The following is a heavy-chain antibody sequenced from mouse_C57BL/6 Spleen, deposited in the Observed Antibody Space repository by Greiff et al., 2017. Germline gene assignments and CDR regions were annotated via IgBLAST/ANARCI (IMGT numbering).Heavy chain of an antibody. CDR1: GYTFTDYE. Sequence: QVQLQQSGAELVRPGASVTLSCKASGYTFTDYEMHWVKQTPVHGLEWIGAIDPETGGTAYNQKFKGKAILTADKSSSTAYMELRSLTSEDSAVYYCTRVRDYYGSSPYYAMDYWGQGTSVTVSS. CDR2: IDPETGGT. J-gene: IGHJ4*01. CDR3: TRVRDYYGSSPYYAMDY. V-gene: IGHV1-15*01. D-gene: IGHD1-1*01.